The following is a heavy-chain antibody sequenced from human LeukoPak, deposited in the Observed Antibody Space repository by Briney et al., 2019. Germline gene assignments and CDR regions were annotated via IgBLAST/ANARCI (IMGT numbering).Heavy chain of an antibody. CDR1: GYSFTSYW. J-gene: IGHJ6*02. CDR2: IDPSDSYT. V-gene: IGHV5-10-1*01. Sequence: PGESLKISCKGSGYSFTSYWISWVRQMPGKGLEWMGRIDPSDSYTNYSPSFQGHVTISADKSISTAYLQWSGLKASDTAMYYCARHLVWDNWNAHPYNPVSYYYYGMDVWGQGTTVTVSS. D-gene: IGHD1-1*01. CDR3: ARHLVWDNWNAHPYNPVSYYYYGMDV.